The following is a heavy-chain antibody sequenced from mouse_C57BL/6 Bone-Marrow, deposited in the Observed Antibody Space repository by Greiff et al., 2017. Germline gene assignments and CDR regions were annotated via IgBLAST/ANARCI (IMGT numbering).Heavy chain of an antibody. CDR2: INPSSGYT. V-gene: IGHV1-7*01. D-gene: IGHD2-4*01. CDR3: ASGGVRLRLRFAY. J-gene: IGHJ3*01. CDR1: GYTFTSYW. Sequence: QVQLQQSGAELAKPGASVTLSCKASGYTFTSYWMHWVKQRPGQGLEWIGYINPSSGYTKYNQKFKDKATLTADKSSSTAYMQLSSLTYEDSAVYYCASGGVRLRLRFAYWGQGTLVTVSA.